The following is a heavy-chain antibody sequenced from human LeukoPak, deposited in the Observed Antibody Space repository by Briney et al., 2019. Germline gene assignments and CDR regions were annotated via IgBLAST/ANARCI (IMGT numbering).Heavy chain of an antibody. J-gene: IGHJ1*01. V-gene: IGHV3-72*01. CDR2: TTNKAKSYTT. Sequence: GGSLRLSCVASGLTFSDHFMDWVRQAPGKGLEWVGRTTNKAKSYTTEYAASVRGRFTISRDDSKNSLFLQMNSLKTEDTAVYYCASVSAGLIEYWGQGTLVTVSS. CDR3: ASVSAGLIEY. CDR1: GLTFSDHF. D-gene: IGHD3-16*01.